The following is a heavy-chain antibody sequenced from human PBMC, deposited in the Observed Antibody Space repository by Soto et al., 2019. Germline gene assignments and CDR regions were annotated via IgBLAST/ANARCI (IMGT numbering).Heavy chain of an antibody. D-gene: IGHD6-25*01. Sequence: LSLTCTASGGSITSSSHFWGWVRQPPGKGLEWIGTIYFTGNTYYTPSLKSRLTTSIDTSKNEFSLRLNSVTAADTAVYYCAGQTFTIAAASYGRSNWFDPWGPGTLVTVSS. CDR1: GGSITSSSHF. CDR2: IYFTGNT. CDR3: AGQTFTIAAASYGRSNWFDP. J-gene: IGHJ5*02. V-gene: IGHV4-39*01.